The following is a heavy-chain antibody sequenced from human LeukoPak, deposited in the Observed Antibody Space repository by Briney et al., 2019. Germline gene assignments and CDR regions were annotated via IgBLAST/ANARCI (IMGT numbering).Heavy chain of an antibody. CDR1: GFTFSSYS. CDR2: ISSSSSYT. D-gene: IGHD3-22*01. V-gene: IGHV3-21*01. Sequence: GGSLRLSCAASGFTFSSYSMNWVRQAPGKGLEWVSSISSSSSYTYYADSVKGRFTISRDNAKNSLYLQMNSLRAEDTAVYYCAREYDSSGYYRVYWGQGTLVTVSS. CDR3: AREYDSSGYYRVY. J-gene: IGHJ4*02.